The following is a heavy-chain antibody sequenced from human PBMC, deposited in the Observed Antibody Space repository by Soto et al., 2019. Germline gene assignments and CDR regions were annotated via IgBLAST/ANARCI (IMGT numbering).Heavy chain of an antibody. D-gene: IGHD2-15*01. CDR3: AKDILQVAKSYYYYYMDV. Sequence: EVQLVESGGGLVQPGRSLRLSCAASGFTFDDYAMHWVRQAPGKGMERVSGISWNSGSIGYADSVKGRFTISRDNAKNSLYLQMNCLRAEDTDLYYCAKDILQVAKSYYYYYMDVWSKGTTVTVSS. V-gene: IGHV3-9*01. J-gene: IGHJ6*03. CDR1: GFTFDDYA. CDR2: ISWNSGSI.